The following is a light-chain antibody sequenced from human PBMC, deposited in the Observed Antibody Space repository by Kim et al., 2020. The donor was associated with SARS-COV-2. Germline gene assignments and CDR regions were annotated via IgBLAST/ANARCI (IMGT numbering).Light chain of an antibody. J-gene: IGLJ2*01. V-gene: IGLV2-8*01. CDR1: TRYVGVYDY. Sequence: YVPRSDTGTTRYVGVYDYVPWYQQHPGKAPIRMIYEVRRRPSGVPGRCSGSKSGNAASLTVSGLQAEDEADYYCSSYAGSNNLVFGGGTQLTVL. CDR3: SSYAGSNNLV. CDR2: EVR.